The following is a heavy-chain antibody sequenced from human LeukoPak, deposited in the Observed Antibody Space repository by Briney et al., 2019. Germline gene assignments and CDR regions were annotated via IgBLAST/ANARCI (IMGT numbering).Heavy chain of an antibody. V-gene: IGHV3-9*01. CDR1: GFTFDDYA. Sequence: GGSLRLSCAASGFTFDDYAMHWVRQAPGKGLEWVSGISWNSGSISYADSVKGRFTISRDNAKNSLYLQMNSLRAEDTALYYCAKDISGYYDSSGYFDYWGQGTLVTVSS. D-gene: IGHD3-22*01. CDR2: ISWNSGSI. J-gene: IGHJ4*02. CDR3: AKDISGYYDSSGYFDY.